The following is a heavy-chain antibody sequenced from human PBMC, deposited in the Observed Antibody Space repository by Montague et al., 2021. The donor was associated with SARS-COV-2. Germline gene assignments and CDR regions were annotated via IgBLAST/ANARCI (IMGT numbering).Heavy chain of an antibody. D-gene: IGHD3-22*01. Sequence: SETLSLTCTVSGGSISSRSYNWGWIRQPPGKGLEWIGSIYYSGSTYYNPSLKSRVTISVDTSKNQFSLKLSSVTAADTAVYYCARQEYYYDSSGYGRMDWFDPWGQGTLVTVSS. CDR3: ARQEYYYDSSGYGRMDWFDP. V-gene: IGHV4-39*01. CDR1: GGSISSRSYN. CDR2: IYYSGST. J-gene: IGHJ5*02.